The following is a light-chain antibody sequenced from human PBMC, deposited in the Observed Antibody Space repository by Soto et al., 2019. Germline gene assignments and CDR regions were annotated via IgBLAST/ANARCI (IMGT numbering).Light chain of an antibody. Sequence: EIVLTQSPGTLSLSPGERSTLSCRASQIVSSSYLAWYQQKPGQAPRLLIFGASIRVTGIPDRFIGSGSGTDFTLTISRLEPEDFAVYYCQHYVTSLTTFGQGTTVDNK. J-gene: IGKJ1*01. CDR1: QIVSSSY. CDR3: QHYVTSLTT. CDR2: GAS. V-gene: IGKV3-20*01.